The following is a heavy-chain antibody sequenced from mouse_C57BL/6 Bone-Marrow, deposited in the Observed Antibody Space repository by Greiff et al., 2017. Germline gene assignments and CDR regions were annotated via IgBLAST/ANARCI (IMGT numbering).Heavy chain of an antibody. CDR1: GFTFSSYG. Sequence: DVMLVESGGDLVKPGGSLKLSCAASGFTFSSYGMSWVRQTPDKRLEWVASISSGGSDTYYPDSVKGRFTISRDNAKNTLYLQVSSLKSEDTAMYYCARQGPLLFAYWGQGTLVTVSA. CDR2: ISSGGSDT. CDR3: ARQGPLLFAY. V-gene: IGHV5-6*02. D-gene: IGHD3-3*01. J-gene: IGHJ3*01.